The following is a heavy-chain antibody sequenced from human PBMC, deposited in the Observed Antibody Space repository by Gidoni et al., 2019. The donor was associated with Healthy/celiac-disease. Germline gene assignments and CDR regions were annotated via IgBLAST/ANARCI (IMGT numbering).Heavy chain of an antibody. Sequence: QVQLQQWGAGLLKPSETLSLTCAVYVGSFSAYYWSWIRQPPGKALEWIGEINHSGRTNYHPSLKSRVTISVDTSKNQFSLKLSSVTAADTAVYYCARGLKKGIAAAGTGFGYWGQGTLVTVSS. V-gene: IGHV4-34*01. CDR3: ARGLKKGIAAAGTGFGY. D-gene: IGHD6-13*01. CDR2: INHSGRT. J-gene: IGHJ4*02. CDR1: VGSFSAYY.